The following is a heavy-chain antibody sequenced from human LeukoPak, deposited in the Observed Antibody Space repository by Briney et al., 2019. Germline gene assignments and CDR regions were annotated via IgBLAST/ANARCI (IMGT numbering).Heavy chain of an antibody. V-gene: IGHV4-59*01. D-gene: IGHD3-10*01. CDR3: ASLYGSGNTDV. Sequence: SETLSLTCTVSGGSISSYYWSWIRQPPGKGLEWIGYIYYSGSTNYNPSLKSRVTVSVDTSKNQFSLKLSSVTAADTAVYYCASLYGSGNTDVWDKGTTVTVSS. J-gene: IGHJ6*03. CDR1: GGSISSYY. CDR2: IYYSGST.